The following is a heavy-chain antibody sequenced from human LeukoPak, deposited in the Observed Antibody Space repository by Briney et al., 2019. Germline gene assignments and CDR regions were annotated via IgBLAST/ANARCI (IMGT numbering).Heavy chain of an antibody. D-gene: IGHD3-16*02. J-gene: IGHJ4*02. CDR2: INTDGSRT. CDR1: GFTFSNYW. V-gene: IGHV3-74*01. CDR3: ARGLGGSYPFDC. Sequence: RGGSLRLSCAASGFTFSNYWMDWVRQAPGKGLVWVSRINTDGSRTTYADSVKGRFTISRDNAKNTLYLQMNSLRADDTAVYFCARGLGGSYPFDCWGQGALVTVSS.